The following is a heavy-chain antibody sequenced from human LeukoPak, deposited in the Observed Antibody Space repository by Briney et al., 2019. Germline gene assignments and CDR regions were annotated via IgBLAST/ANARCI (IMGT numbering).Heavy chain of an antibody. CDR3: AKLNFGDDY. CDR1: GFTVSSKY. V-gene: IGHV3-66*01. J-gene: IGHJ4*02. Sequence: GGSLRLSCAASGFTVSSKYINWVRQAPGKGLEWVSLIYGSTSADYADSVKGRFTISRDNSMNTVYLQMNSLRAEDTAIYYCAKLNFGDDYWGQGTLVAVSS. D-gene: IGHD4-17*01. CDR2: IYGSTSA.